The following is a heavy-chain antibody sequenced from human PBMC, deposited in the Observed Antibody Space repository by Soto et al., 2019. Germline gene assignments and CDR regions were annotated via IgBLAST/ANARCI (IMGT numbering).Heavy chain of an antibody. J-gene: IGHJ6*03. Sequence: SETLSLTCPVSGCSISSYYWSWIRQPPGKGLEWIGYIYYSGSTNYNPSLKSRVTISVDTSKNQFSLKLSSVTAADTAVYYCARSYRRYCSGGSCYSYYYYYMDVWGKGTTVTVSS. D-gene: IGHD2-15*01. CDR1: GCSISSYY. V-gene: IGHV4-59*01. CDR2: IYYSGST. CDR3: ARSYRRYCSGGSCYSYYYYYMDV.